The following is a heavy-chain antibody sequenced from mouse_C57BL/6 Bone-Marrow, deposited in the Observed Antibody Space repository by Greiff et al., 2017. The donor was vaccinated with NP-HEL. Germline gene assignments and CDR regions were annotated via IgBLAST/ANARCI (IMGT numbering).Heavy chain of an antibody. D-gene: IGHD2-2*01. CDR3: TTCPMVTKYYFDY. CDR2: IDPENGDT. V-gene: IGHV14-4*01. J-gene: IGHJ2*01. CDR1: GFNIKVDY. Sequence: EVQLQQSGAELVRPGASVKLSCTASGFNIKVDYMHWVKQRPEQGLEWIGWIDPENGDTEYASKFQGKATITADTSSNTAYLQLSSLTSEDTAVYYCTTCPMVTKYYFDYWGQGTTLTVSS.